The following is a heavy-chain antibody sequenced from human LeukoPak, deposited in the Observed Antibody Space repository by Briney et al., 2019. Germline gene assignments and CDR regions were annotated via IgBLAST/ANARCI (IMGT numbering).Heavy chain of an antibody. V-gene: IGHV4-4*02. Sequence: SETLSLTCGVSGGSISSTNWWTWVHPPPGEGLEWIGEVHLSGRTNYNPSLESRVTMSVDMSENHISLKLTSVTAADTAVYYCAREGGPYRPLDYSGQGTLVTVSS. CDR3: AREGGPYRPLDY. CDR1: GGSISSTNW. J-gene: IGHJ4*02. CDR2: VHLSGRT.